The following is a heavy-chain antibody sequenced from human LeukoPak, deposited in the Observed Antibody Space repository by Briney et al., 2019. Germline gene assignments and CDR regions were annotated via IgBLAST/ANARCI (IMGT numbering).Heavy chain of an antibody. CDR1: GFTFSNYG. J-gene: IGHJ3*02. Sequence: PGGSLRLSCAASGFTFSNYGLSWVRQAPGKGLEWVSGITGSGGSTYYADSVKGRFTISRDNSKNTLYLQMNSLRAEDTAVYYCAKGILPGYRNAYDIWGQGTMVTVSS. CDR2: ITGSGGST. D-gene: IGHD3-9*01. CDR3: AKGILPGYRNAYDI. V-gene: IGHV3-23*01.